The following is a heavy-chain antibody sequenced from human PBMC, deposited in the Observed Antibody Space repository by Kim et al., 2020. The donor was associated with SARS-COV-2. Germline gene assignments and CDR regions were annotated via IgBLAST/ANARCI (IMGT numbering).Heavy chain of an antibody. J-gene: IGHJ4*02. CDR3: ARYGSGTYPRFDF. D-gene: IGHD3-10*01. V-gene: IGHV4-59*01. Sequence: SETLSLTCSVSGGSISGYYWSWIRQPPGKRLEWIGYIYNSETTNYNPSLKSRVTMSIDASKNQFSLNLSSVTAADTASYYCARYGSGTYPRFDFWGQGVLVTVSS. CDR1: GGSISGYY. CDR2: IYNSETT.